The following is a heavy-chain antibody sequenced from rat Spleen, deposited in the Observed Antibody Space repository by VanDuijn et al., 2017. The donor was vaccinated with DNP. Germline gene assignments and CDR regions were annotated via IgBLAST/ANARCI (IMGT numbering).Heavy chain of an antibody. V-gene: IGHV5-31*01. CDR3: ARSTEGLRGYYFDY. J-gene: IGHJ2*01. Sequence: EVQLVESGGDLVQPGRSLKLSCVASGFTFNNYWMTWFRQVPGRGLEWVASTTSRGGSTYYPDSVKGRFTISRDSAKTTLFLQMSSLRSEDTATYYCARSTEGLRGYYFDYWGQGVMVTVSS. CDR1: GFTFNNYW. CDR2: TTSRGGST. D-gene: IGHD1-11*01.